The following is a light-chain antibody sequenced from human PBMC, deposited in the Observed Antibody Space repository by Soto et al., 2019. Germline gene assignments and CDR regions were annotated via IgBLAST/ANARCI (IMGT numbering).Light chain of an antibody. Sequence: EIMLTQSPATLSVSQGERATLSCRASQSVSSAYSAWFQQKPGQAPRLLIYGVSTRATGISDRFSGSGSGTDFTLIINRLDPEDSAAYYCQHNGRSFGQGTRLEI. CDR1: QSVSSAY. CDR3: QHNGRS. J-gene: IGKJ5*01. V-gene: IGKV3-20*01. CDR2: GVS.